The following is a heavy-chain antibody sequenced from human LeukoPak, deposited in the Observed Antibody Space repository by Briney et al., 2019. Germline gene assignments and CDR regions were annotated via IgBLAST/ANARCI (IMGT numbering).Heavy chain of an antibody. D-gene: IGHD3-10*01. Sequence: SETLSLTCSVVGGSLTSSNQYWGWIRQPPGKGLEWIGSIYYSGSTYYNPSLKSRVTISVDTSKNQFSLKLSSVPAADTAVYYCARHRITMVRGDPFDYWGQGTLVTVSS. CDR3: ARHRITMVRGDPFDY. V-gene: IGHV4-39*01. CDR2: IYYSGST. CDR1: GGSLTSSNQY. J-gene: IGHJ4*02.